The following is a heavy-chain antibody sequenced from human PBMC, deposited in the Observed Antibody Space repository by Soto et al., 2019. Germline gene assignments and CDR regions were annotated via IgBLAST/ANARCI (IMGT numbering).Heavy chain of an antibody. CDR2: VLHTGST. Sequence: SETLSLTCSISGDSISGDYYWGWIRQPPGKGLEWIGVVLHTGSTHYSPSLKSRVSISLDTSKKLFSLRLTSVTAADAAVYYCARQLQYAYDSWGPGILVTVSS. CDR3: ARQLQYAYDS. J-gene: IGHJ5*02. CDR1: GDSISGDYY. V-gene: IGHV4-38-2*01. D-gene: IGHD3-16*01.